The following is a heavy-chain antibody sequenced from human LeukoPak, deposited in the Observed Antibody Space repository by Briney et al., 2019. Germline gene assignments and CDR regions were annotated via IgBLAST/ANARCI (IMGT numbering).Heavy chain of an antibody. J-gene: IGHJ4*02. D-gene: IGHD6-13*01. Sequence: GGSLRLSCAASGFTFSSYWMHWVRQAPGKGLVWVSRINSDGSSTSYADSVKGRFTISRDNAKNSLYLQMNSLRAEDTAVYYCAILPGYSSSWFTDYWGQGTLVTVSS. CDR3: AILPGYSSSWFTDY. V-gene: IGHV3-74*01. CDR1: GFTFSSYW. CDR2: INSDGSST.